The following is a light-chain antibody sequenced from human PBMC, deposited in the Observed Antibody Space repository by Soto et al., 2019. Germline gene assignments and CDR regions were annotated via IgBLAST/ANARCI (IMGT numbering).Light chain of an antibody. CDR3: QQYSNWTG. Sequence: EIVMTQSPATLSVSPGERATLSCRASQSVSSNLAWYQQKPGQAPRLLIYDASTRATGIPARFSGSGSGTEFTLTISNLQFEDFAVYYCQQYSNWTGFGQGTKLEIK. CDR1: QSVSSN. CDR2: DAS. J-gene: IGKJ2*03. V-gene: IGKV3-15*01.